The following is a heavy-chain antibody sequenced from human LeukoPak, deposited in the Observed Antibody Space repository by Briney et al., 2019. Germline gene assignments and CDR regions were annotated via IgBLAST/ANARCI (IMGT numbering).Heavy chain of an antibody. D-gene: IGHD1-1*01. Sequence: SETLSLTCTVPGGSISSSSHSWGWIRQPPGKGLEWTGTIYYTGRTYYNPSLESRLTISVDTSKNQFSLKLTSVTAADTAIYYCAQSLGSGNWIGNWFDPWGQGTLVTVSS. CDR1: GGSISSSSHS. V-gene: IGHV4-39*01. J-gene: IGHJ5*02. CDR2: IYYTGRT. CDR3: AQSLGSGNWIGNWFDP.